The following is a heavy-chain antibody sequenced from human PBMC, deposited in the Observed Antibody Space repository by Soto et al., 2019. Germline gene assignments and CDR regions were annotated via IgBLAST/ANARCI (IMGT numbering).Heavy chain of an antibody. CDR1: GLGVRNNY. V-gene: IGHV3-9*01. CDR3: AKETLYSYGSFGY. J-gene: IGHJ4*02. D-gene: IGHD5-18*01. CDR2: ISWNSGSI. Sequence: GGSLRLSCTAYGLGVRNNYMSWVRQAPGMGLEWVSVISWNSGSIGYADSVKGRFTISRDNAKNSLYLQMNSLRAEDTALYYCAKETLYSYGSFGYWGQGTLVTVSS.